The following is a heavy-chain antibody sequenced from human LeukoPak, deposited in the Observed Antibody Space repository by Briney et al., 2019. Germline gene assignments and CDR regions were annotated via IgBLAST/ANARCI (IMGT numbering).Heavy chain of an antibody. J-gene: IGHJ4*02. CDR3: AKVPSYIDY. Sequence: GGSLRLSCAASGFTFSSHGMNWVRQAPRKGLEWVSGISPSGDITYYADSVKGRFTISRDNSKNTLYLQMNSLRAEDTAVYYCAKVPSYIDYWGQGTLVTVSS. V-gene: IGHV3-23*01. CDR1: GFTFSSHG. CDR2: ISPSGDIT.